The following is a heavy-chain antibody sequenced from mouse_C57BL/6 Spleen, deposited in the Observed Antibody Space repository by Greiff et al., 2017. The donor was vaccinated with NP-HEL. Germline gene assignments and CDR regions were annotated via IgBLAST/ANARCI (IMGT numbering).Heavy chain of an antibody. V-gene: IGHV14-3*01. Sequence: VQLQQSVAELVRPGASVKLSCTASGFNIKNTYMHWVKQRPEQGLEWIGRIDPANGNTKYVPKFQGKATITADTSSNTAYLQLSSLTSEDTAIYYCAREGNYYGSSEYYYAMDYWGQGTSVTVSS. CDR2: IDPANGNT. D-gene: IGHD1-1*01. CDR3: AREGNYYGSSEYYYAMDY. J-gene: IGHJ4*01. CDR1: GFNIKNTY.